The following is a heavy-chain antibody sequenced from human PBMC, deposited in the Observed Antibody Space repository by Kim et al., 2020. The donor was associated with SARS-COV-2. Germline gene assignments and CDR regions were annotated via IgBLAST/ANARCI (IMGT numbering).Heavy chain of an antibody. CDR1: GFTFSDYY. V-gene: IGHV3-11*01. CDR2: ISSDGSTI. CDR3: ATSGDYYDSGGYFTRYFDY. Sequence: GGSLRLSCAASGFTFSDYYMSWIRQAPGKGLEWVSYISSDGSTIYYADSVKGRFTVSRDNAKNSLYLPMKSPRAEDTAVYYCATSGDYYDSGGYFTRYFDYWGQGTLVTVSS. J-gene: IGHJ4*02. D-gene: IGHD3-22*01.